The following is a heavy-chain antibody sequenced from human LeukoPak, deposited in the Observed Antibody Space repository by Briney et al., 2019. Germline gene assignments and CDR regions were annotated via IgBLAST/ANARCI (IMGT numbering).Heavy chain of an antibody. V-gene: IGHV3-30*18. CDR3: LKAQSSGNYRSADF. Sequence: GGSLRLSCAASGFTLSSCGMHWVSQAPGKGLEWVAVITYDGITTYFDDSVKGRFTISRDTSKSMLYLQMNSLRPEATAVYYCLKAQSSGNYRSADFWGQGTLVTVSS. J-gene: IGHJ4*02. CDR2: ITYDGITT. CDR1: GFTLSSCG. D-gene: IGHD3-10*01.